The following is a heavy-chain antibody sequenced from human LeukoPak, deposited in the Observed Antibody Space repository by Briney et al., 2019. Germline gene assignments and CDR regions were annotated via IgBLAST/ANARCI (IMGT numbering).Heavy chain of an antibody. CDR3: ARTQDRAMWYYFDF. Sequence: SETLSLTCTVSGGSVSSYYWSWIRQPPGKGLEWIGYIYPSGSTDYNPSLKSRVTISLETSSNQFSLKLSSVTAADTAVYYCARTQDRAMWYYFDFWGQGTLVTVSS. D-gene: IGHD5-18*01. J-gene: IGHJ4*02. V-gene: IGHV4-4*09. CDR2: IYPSGST. CDR1: GGSVSSYY.